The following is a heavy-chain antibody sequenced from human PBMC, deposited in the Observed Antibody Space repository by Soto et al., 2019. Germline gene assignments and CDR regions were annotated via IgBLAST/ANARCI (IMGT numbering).Heavy chain of an antibody. V-gene: IGHV1-69*12. J-gene: IGHJ6*02. D-gene: IGHD2-21*02. CDR3: ARGEGPVTPYYDYGMDV. CDR1: GGTFSSYA. CDR2: ILPIFGTA. Sequence: QVQLVQSGAEVKKPGSSVKVSCKASGGTFSSYAISWVRQAPGQGLEWMGGILPIFGTANYAQKFQGRVTITADESXSXXYMELSSLSSEDTAVYYCARGEGPVTPYYDYGMDVWGQGTTVTVSS.